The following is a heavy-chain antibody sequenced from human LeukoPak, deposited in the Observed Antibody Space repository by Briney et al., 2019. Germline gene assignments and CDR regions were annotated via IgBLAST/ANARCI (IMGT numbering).Heavy chain of an antibody. CDR3: ARGVFYSSDYSNCFDP. CDR2: ISSSASTI. D-gene: IGHD6-19*01. J-gene: IGHJ5*02. CDR1: GFSFSNYE. Sequence: GGSLRLSCAASGFSFSNYEMNWVRQAPGKGLEWVSYISSSASTIYYADSVKGRFTISRDNAKNSLYLQMNSLRAEDTAVYYCARGVFYSSDYSNCFDPWGQGTLFTVSS. V-gene: IGHV3-48*03.